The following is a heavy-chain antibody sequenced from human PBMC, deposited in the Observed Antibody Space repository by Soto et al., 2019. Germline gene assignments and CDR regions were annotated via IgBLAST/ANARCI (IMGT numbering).Heavy chain of an antibody. J-gene: IGHJ1*01. Sequence: EVQLVESGGGLVQPGGSLRLSCEASGLTVNSNYMSWVRQAPGKGLEWVAVIHTGGVTYYADSVKGRFIISRDNSKNTVYLQMTSVRAEDTAVYYCAREKGTGDWDNFFQHCGQGTLVTVSS. V-gene: IGHV3-66*01. CDR1: GLTVNSNY. D-gene: IGHD1-26*01. CDR2: IHTGGVT. CDR3: AREKGTGDWDNFFQH.